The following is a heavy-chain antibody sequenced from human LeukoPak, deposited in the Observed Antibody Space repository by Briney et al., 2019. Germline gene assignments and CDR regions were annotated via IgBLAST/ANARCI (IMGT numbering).Heavy chain of an antibody. V-gene: IGHV3-23*01. CDR3: ARSGYSPYDAFDI. J-gene: IGHJ3*02. CDR2: ISGSGGST. D-gene: IGHD3-3*01. Sequence: LSGGSLRLSCAASGFTLSSYAMSWVRQAPGKVLEWVSAISGSGGSTYYADSVKGRFTISRDNSKNTRYLQMNSLRAEDTAVYYCARSGYSPYDAFDIWGQGTMVTVSS. CDR1: GFTLSSYA.